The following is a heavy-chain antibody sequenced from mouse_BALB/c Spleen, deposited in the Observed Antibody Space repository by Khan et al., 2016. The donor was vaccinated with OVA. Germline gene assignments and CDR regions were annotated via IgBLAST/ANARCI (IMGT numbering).Heavy chain of an antibody. V-gene: IGHV1S34*01. CDR1: GYSLTGYY. J-gene: IGHJ3*01. Sequence: LVKTGASVKISCKASGYSLTGYYMHWVKQSHGKSLEWIGYISCYNGVISYNQKFKGKATFTVDTSSSTAYMQFNSLTSEDSAVYYCAIGDYYGSRSFAYWGQGTLVTVSA. CDR3: AIGDYYGSRSFAY. D-gene: IGHD1-1*01. CDR2: ISCYNGVI.